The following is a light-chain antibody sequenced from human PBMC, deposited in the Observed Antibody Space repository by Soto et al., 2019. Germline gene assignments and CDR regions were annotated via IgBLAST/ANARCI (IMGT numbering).Light chain of an antibody. CDR3: QKFNAGPT. CDR2: AAS. V-gene: IGKV1-27*01. CDR1: QAISNY. Sequence: DIQMTQSPSSLSASVGDRVTITCRASQAISNYLAWYQQKPGKVPTLLIYAASTLQSGVPSRFSGSGSGTDFTLTISSLQPEDAASYYCQKFNAGPTFGGGTKVEI. J-gene: IGKJ4*01.